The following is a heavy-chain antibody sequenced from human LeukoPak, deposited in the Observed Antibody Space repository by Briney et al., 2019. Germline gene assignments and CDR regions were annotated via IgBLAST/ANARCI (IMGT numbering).Heavy chain of an antibody. CDR3: AREYCGGDCYYPDFDY. CDR1: GFTFSSYW. D-gene: IGHD2-21*02. CDR2: IKQDGSEK. J-gene: IGHJ4*02. Sequence: GGPLRLSCAASGFTFSSYWMSWGRQAPGKGLEWVANIKQDGSEKYYVDSVKGRFTISRDNAKNSLYLKMNSLRAEDTAVYYCAREYCGGDCYYPDFDYWGQGTLVTVSS. V-gene: IGHV3-7*01.